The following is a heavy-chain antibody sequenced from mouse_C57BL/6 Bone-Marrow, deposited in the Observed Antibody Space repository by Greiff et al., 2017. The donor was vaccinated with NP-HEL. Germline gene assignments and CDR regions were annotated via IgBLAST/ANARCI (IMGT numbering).Heavy chain of an antibody. D-gene: IGHD1-1*01. CDR1: GFSFNTYA. J-gene: IGHJ4*01. CDR2: IRSKSNNYAT. Sequence: EVQRVESGGGLVQPKGSLKLSCAASGFSFNTYAMNWVRQAPGKGLEWVARIRSKSNNYATYYADSVKDRFTISRDDSESMLYLQMNNLKTEDTAMYYCVRRGTTVPPYAMDYWGQGTSVTVSS. CDR3: VRRGTTVPPYAMDY. V-gene: IGHV10-1*01.